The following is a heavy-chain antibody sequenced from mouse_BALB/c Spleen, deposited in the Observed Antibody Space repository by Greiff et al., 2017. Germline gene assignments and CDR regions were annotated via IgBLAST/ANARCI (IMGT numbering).Heavy chain of an antibody. Sequence: VQLKQSGPELEKPGASVKISCKASGYSFTGYNMNWVKQSNGKSLEWIGNIDPYYGGTSYNQKFKGKATLTVDKSSSTAYMQLKSLTSEDSAVYYCARERGYDGHHEIYFDVWGAGTTVTVSS. CDR2: IDPYYGGT. CDR3: ARERGYDGHHEIYFDV. J-gene: IGHJ1*01. V-gene: IGHV1-39*01. CDR1: GYSFTGYN. D-gene: IGHD2-3*01.